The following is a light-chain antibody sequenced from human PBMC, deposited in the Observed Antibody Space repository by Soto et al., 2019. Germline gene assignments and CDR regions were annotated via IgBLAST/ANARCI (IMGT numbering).Light chain of an antibody. CDR3: QQSYNMPYT. J-gene: IGKJ2*01. CDR2: AAS. CDR1: QSISSH. Sequence: DIQMTQSPSSLSASVRDRVTITCRASQSISSHLNWYQQKPGKAPKLLIYAASSLQSGVPSRFSGGGSGTDCTLTISSLQPDDFATYYCQQSYNMPYTFGQGTKLEIK. V-gene: IGKV1-39*01.